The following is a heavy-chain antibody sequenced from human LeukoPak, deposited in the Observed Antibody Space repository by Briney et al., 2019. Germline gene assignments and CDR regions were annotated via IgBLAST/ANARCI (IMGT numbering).Heavy chain of an antibody. J-gene: IGHJ6*04. CDR3: AREGIVPAARDYYYYYGMDV. D-gene: IGHD2-2*01. V-gene: IGHV3-21*01. Sequence: TGGSLRLSCVASGFTFSSYSMNWVRQAPGKGLEWVSSISSSSSYIYYADSVKGRFTISRDNAKNSLYLQMNSLRAEDTAVYYCAREGIVPAARDYYYYYGMDVWGKGTTVTVSS. CDR2: ISSSSSYI. CDR1: GFTFSSYS.